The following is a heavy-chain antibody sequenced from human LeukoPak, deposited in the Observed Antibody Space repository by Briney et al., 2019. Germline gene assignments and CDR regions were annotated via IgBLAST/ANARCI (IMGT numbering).Heavy chain of an antibody. Sequence: PSETLSLTCAVYGGSFSGYYWSWIHQPPGKGLEWIGEINHSGSTNYNPSLKSRVTISVDTSKNQFSLKLSSVTAADTAVYYCARGGGRAVGVRHMDVWGKGTTVTVSS. V-gene: IGHV4-34*01. CDR1: GGSFSGYY. CDR2: INHSGST. CDR3: ARGGGRAVGVRHMDV. J-gene: IGHJ6*03. D-gene: IGHD1-26*01.